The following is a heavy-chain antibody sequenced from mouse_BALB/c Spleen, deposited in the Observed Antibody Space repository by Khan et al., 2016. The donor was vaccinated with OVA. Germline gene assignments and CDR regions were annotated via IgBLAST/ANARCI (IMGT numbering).Heavy chain of an antibody. D-gene: IGHD2-1*01. CDR3: TRNGFGNYESWDY. CDR2: IYPGNSDI. V-gene: IGHV1-5*01. Sequence: VQLQQSGTVLARPGASVKMSCKASGYTFTSYWMHWVKQRPGQGLEWIGAIYPGNSDINYNQKFKGKAKLTAVTSTSTAYMEHNSLTNEDSAVYYCTRNGFGNYESWDYWGQGTTLTVSS. CDR1: GYTFTSYW. J-gene: IGHJ2*01.